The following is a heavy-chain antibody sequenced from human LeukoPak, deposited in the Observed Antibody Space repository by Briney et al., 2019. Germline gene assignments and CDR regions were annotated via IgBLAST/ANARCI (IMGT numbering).Heavy chain of an antibody. V-gene: IGHV3-23*01. CDR2: TSGSGGST. CDR3: AKPLGNINTVAVAFDF. CDR1: GFTLGSYG. Sequence: PGGSLRLSCAASGFTLGSYGMSWVRQAPGKGLEWVSGTSGSGGSTYYADSVKGRFTTSRDNSKNMLSLQMNNLRAEDTAVYYCAKPLGNINTVAVAFDFWGQGTLVTVSS. D-gene: IGHD6-19*01. J-gene: IGHJ4*02.